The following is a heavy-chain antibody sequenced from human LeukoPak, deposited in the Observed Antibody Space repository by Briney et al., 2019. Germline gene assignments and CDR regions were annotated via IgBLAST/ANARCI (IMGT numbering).Heavy chain of an antibody. CDR3: VRGHDSFDY. J-gene: IGHJ4*02. CDR1: GFTFTSYA. V-gene: IGHV3-72*01. CDR2: SRNRDHRYST. Sequence: GGSLRLSCAASGFTFTSYAMSWVRQAPGKGLEWVGRSRNRDHRYSTEYAASVKGRFTISRDESKNSLFLQMNSLKIEDTAIYYCVRGHDSFDYWGQGTQVTVSS. D-gene: IGHD3-3*01.